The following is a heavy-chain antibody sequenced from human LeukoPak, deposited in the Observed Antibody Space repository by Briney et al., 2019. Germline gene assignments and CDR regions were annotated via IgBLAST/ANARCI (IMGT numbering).Heavy chain of an antibody. CDR3: ATSQSYYDYVWGSYPPAYYYYMDV. J-gene: IGHJ6*03. Sequence: SETLSLTCAVYGGSFSGYYWSWIRQPPGKGLEWIGEINHSGSTNYNPSLKSRVTISVDTSKNQFSLKLSSVTAADTAVYYCATSQSYYDYVWGSYPPAYYYYMDVWGKGTTVTVSS. V-gene: IGHV4-34*01. CDR1: GGSFSGYY. D-gene: IGHD3-16*02. CDR2: INHSGST.